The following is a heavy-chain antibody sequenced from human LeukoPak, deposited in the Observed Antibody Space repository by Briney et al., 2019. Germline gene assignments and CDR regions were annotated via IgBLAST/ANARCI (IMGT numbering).Heavy chain of an antibody. CDR1: GYSFTSYW. CDR2: IYPGDSDT. CDR3: ARRDSGSSGYYAPNDY. J-gene: IGHJ4*02. Sequence: GESLKISCKGSGYSFTSYWIGWVRQMPGKGLEWMGIIYPGDSDTRYSPSVQGQVTISADKSFSTAYLQWSSLKASDTAMYYCARRDSGSSGYYAPNDYWGQGTLVTVSS. D-gene: IGHD3-22*01. V-gene: IGHV5-51*01.